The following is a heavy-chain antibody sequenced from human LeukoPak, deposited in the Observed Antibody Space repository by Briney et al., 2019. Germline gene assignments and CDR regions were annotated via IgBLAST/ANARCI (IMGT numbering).Heavy chain of an antibody. CDR2: IYPGDSDT. CDR3: ARLSTRLLDH. V-gene: IGHV5-51*01. J-gene: IGHJ4*02. CDR1: GSTFAIYW. D-gene: IGHD3-3*01. Sequence: GESLKISCQGSGSTFAIYWIGWVRQLPGKGLEWMGIIYPGDSDTKYSPSFQGQVTMSVDESINTAYLQWDSLKASDTAMYYCARLSTRLLDHWGQGTRVTVSS.